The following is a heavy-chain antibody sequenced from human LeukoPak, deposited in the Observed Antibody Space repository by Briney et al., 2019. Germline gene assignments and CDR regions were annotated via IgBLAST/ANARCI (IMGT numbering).Heavy chain of an antibody. D-gene: IGHD3-10*01. CDR3: VRGDHSGSGSYYPYYDY. Sequence: GGSLRLSCVASGFTFSSFAFHWVRQAPGKGLEWVALIYYDGGHKYYTDSVRGRFTISRDNPKNMLYLQMDSLRAEDTAMYYCVRGDHSGSGSYYPYYDYWGQGTLVSVSS. J-gene: IGHJ4*02. CDR2: IYYDGGHK. CDR1: GFTFSSFA. V-gene: IGHV3-33*01.